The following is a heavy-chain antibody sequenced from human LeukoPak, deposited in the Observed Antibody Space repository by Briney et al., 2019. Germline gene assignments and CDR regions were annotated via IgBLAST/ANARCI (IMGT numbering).Heavy chain of an antibody. J-gene: IGHJ5*02. CDR2: IRYDGSNK. CDR1: GFTFSSYG. CDR3: AKDPSHDYGDYWFDP. Sequence: PGGSLRLSCAASGFTFSSYGMHWVRQAPGKGLEWVAFIRYDGSNKYYADSVKGRFTISRDNSKNTLYLQMNSLRAEDTAVYYRAKDPSHDYGDYWFDPWGQGTLVTVSS. D-gene: IGHD4-17*01. V-gene: IGHV3-30*02.